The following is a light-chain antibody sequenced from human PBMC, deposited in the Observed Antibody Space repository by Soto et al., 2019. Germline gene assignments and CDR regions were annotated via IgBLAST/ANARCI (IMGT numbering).Light chain of an antibody. Sequence: DIQMTQAPSTISASVGDRVTITCRASQSISAWLAWYQQKPGKAPKLLIYDVSTLDSGVPSRFSGSASGTEFTLTIRSLESDDFATYYCQQYHRYSTFGQGTRVDIK. CDR3: QQYHRYST. V-gene: IGKV1-5*01. J-gene: IGKJ1*01. CDR1: QSISAW. CDR2: DVS.